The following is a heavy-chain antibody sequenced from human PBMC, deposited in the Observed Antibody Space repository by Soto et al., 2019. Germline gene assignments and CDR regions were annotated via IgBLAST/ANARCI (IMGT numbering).Heavy chain of an antibody. Sequence: ASVKVSWEASGGTLSSYSISWVRQAPGQGLEWMGGIIPIFGTANYAQKFQGRVTITADESTSTAYMELSSLRSEDTAVYYCARAYCSGGSCYDSDYYYGMDVWGQGTTVTVSS. CDR3: ARAYCSGGSCYDSDYYYGMDV. D-gene: IGHD2-15*01. V-gene: IGHV1-69*13. CDR2: IIPIFGTA. CDR1: GGTLSSYS. J-gene: IGHJ6*02.